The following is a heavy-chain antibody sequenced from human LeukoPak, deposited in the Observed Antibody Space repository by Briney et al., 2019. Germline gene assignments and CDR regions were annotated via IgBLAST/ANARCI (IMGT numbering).Heavy chain of an antibody. J-gene: IGHJ4*02. D-gene: IGHD2-21*02. V-gene: IGHV3-23*01. CDR1: GFTFSSYA. Sequence: HPGGSLRLSCAASGFTFSSYAMSWVRQAPGKGLEWVSAISGSGGSTYYADSVKGRFTISRDNSKNTLYLQMNSLRAEGTAVYYCAKQHIVVVTATHDYWGQGTLVTDSS. CDR3: AKQHIVVVTATHDY. CDR2: ISGSGGST.